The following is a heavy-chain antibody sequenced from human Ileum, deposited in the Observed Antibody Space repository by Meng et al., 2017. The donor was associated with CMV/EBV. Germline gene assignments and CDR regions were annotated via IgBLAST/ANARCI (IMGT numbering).Heavy chain of an antibody. V-gene: IGHV4-34*02. Sequence: QGQPQQVGAGLLKPSETLSLTCPVYGGSFIDYFWTWIRQSPGKGLEWIGEINHKGNTKYNPSLKSRVTISKDTSKKQFSLRMTSVTAADTATYYCVRRGRGSEPWGQGTLVTVSS. D-gene: IGHD1-26*01. CDR1: GGSFIDYF. J-gene: IGHJ5*02. CDR2: INHKGNT. CDR3: VRRGRGSEP.